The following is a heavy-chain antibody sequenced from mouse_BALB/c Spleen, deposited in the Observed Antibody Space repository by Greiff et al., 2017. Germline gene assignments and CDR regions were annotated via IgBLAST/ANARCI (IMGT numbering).Heavy chain of an antibody. V-gene: IGHV5-12-2*01. D-gene: IGHD1-1*01. CDR3: ARRTTVVARSWYFDV. CDR1: GFTFSSYT. CDR2: ISNGGGST. J-gene: IGHJ1*01. Sequence: EVKLMESGGGLVQPGGSLKLSCAASGFTFSSYTMSWVRQTPEKRLEWVAYISNGGGSTYYPDTVKGRFTISRDNAKNTLYLQMSSLKSEDTAMYSCARRTTVVARSWYFDVWGAGTTVTVSS.